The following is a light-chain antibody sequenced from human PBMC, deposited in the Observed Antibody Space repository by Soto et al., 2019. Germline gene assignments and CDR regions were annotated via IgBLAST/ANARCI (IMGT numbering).Light chain of an antibody. CDR1: SSDVGGYNY. Sequence: QSALTQPASVSGSPGQSITISCTGTSSDVGGYNYVSWYQQHPGKAPKLMIYDVSNRPSGVSNRLSGSKSGNTASLTISGLQAEYEADYYCSSYTSSSLVVFGGGTKLTVL. CDR3: SSYTSSSLVV. J-gene: IGLJ2*01. V-gene: IGLV2-14*01. CDR2: DVS.